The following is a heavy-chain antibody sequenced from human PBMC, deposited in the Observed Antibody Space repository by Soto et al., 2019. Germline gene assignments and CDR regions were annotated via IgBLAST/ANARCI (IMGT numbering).Heavy chain of an antibody. V-gene: IGHV3-23*01. CDR3: ARDLLWAFDI. Sequence: PGGSLRLSCAASGITFSGYVMSWVRQAPGKGLEWVSTFGSGGNTYYADSVKGRFTISKDNSKNTLFLQMNSLRAEDTAVYYCARDLLWAFDIWGQGTMVTVSS. CDR2: FGSGGNT. J-gene: IGHJ3*02. CDR1: GITFSGYV.